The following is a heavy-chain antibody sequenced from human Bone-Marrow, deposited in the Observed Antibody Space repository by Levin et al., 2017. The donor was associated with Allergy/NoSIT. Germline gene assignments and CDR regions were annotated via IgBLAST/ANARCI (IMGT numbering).Heavy chain of an antibody. CDR3: ARADHGDYVWFSYYYGMAV. D-gene: IGHD4-17*01. J-gene: IGHJ6*02. CDR1: GFIFSSYD. Sequence: GGSLRLSCAVSGFIFSSYDMTWVRQAPGKGLEWVSGISSSGGSTDYADSVKGRFTISRDNSKNTLYLEINSLRAEDTAVYYCARADHGDYVWFSYYYGMAVWGQGTTVTVSS. CDR2: ISSSGGST. V-gene: IGHV3-23*01.